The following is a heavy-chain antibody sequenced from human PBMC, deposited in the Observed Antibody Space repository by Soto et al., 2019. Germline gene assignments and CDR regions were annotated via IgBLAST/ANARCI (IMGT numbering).Heavy chain of an antibody. CDR3: AEDNEWDVRYFDY. V-gene: IGHV3-9*01. Sequence: EVQLVESGGGLVQPGRSLRLSCATSGFTFDDYAMHWVRQAPGKGLEWVSGISWNSGSIGYADSVKGRFTISRDNANSSLYLQMNSLRAEDTALYFCAEDNEWDVRYFDYWGQGTLVTVSS. D-gene: IGHD1-26*01. J-gene: IGHJ4*02. CDR1: GFTFDDYA. CDR2: ISWNSGSI.